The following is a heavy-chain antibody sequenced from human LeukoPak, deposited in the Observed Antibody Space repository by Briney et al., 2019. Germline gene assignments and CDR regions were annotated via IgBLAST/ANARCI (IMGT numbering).Heavy chain of an antibody. D-gene: IGHD3-10*01. J-gene: IGHJ4*02. CDR2: IYYSGRT. CDR3: ARADYYGSGSYPIPDY. V-gene: IGHV4-59*01. Sequence: PSETLSLTCTVSGGSISSYYWSWIRQPPGKGLEWIGYIYYSGRTNYNPSLKGRVTISVDTSKNQFSLKLSSVTAADTAVYYCARADYYGSGSYPIPDYWGQGTLVTVSS. CDR1: GGSISSYY.